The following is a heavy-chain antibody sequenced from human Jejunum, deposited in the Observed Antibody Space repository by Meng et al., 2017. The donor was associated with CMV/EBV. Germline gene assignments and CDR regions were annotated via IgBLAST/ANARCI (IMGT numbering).Heavy chain of an antibody. CDR2: IYPGDSDT. CDR1: GFTFHPFW. J-gene: IGHJ4*02. D-gene: IGHD1-26*01. CDR3: ARSDREVGASPLDS. V-gene: IGHV5-51*01. Sequence: GFTFHPFWIGWVRRRPGKGLEWMGIIYPGDSDTRYSPSFQGQVTISADKSTSTAYVQWSSLKASDTAIYYCARSDREVGASPLDSWGQGTLVTVSS.